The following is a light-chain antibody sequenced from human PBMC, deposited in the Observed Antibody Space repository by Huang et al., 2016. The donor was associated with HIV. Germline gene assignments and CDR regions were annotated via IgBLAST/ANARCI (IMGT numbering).Light chain of an antibody. CDR1: QSVSSN. J-gene: IGKJ4*01. Sequence: EIVMTQSPATLSVSPGERATLSCRASQSVSSNLAWYQQKFGQAPRLLIYGASTRATGIPARFSGSGSGTEFTLTISSLQSEDFAVYYCQQYNNWPPLTFGGRTKVEIK. V-gene: IGKV3-15*01. CDR2: GAS. CDR3: QQYNNWPPLT.